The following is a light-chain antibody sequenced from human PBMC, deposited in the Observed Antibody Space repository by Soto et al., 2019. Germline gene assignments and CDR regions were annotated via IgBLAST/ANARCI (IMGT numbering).Light chain of an antibody. Sequence: EVVMTQSPATLSVSPGERATLSCRASQRISSNLAWYQQRRGQAPRLLIYGASTRAPVIPARFSGSGSETEFTRTISSLQSEDFAVYYCQHYNNWPPWTFGQGTKVEIK. CDR3: QHYNNWPPWT. CDR2: GAS. V-gene: IGKV3-15*01. J-gene: IGKJ1*01. CDR1: QRISSN.